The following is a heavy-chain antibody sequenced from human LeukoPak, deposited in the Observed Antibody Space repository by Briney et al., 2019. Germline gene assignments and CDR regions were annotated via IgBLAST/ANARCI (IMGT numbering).Heavy chain of an antibody. D-gene: IGHD2-2*01. J-gene: IGHJ2*01. Sequence: PSETLSLTCTVSGGSISSYYWSWIRQPPEKGLEWIGYIYTSGSTNYNPSLKSRVTISVDTSKNQFSLKLSSVTAADTAVYYCARHCSSTSCYLGWCFDLWGRGTLVTVSS. CDR2: IYTSGST. V-gene: IGHV4-4*09. CDR3: ARHCSSTSCYLGWCFDL. CDR1: GGSISSYY.